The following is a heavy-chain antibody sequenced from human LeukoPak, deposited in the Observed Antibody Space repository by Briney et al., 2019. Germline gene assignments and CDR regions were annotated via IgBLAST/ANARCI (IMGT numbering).Heavy chain of an antibody. Sequence: ASVKVSCKASGYTFTGYYMHWVRQAPGQGLEWMGWINPNSGGTKYAQKFQGRVTMTRDTSISTAYMELSRLRSDDTAVYYCARELVPALNYYFDYWGQGTLVTVSS. CDR1: GYTFTGYY. D-gene: IGHD2-15*01. CDR2: INPNSGGT. J-gene: IGHJ4*02. CDR3: ARELVPALNYYFDY. V-gene: IGHV1-2*02.